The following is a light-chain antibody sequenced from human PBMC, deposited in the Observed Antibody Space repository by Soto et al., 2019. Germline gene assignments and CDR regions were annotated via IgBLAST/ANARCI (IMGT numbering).Light chain of an antibody. V-gene: IGKV4-1*01. CDR3: QQYESTPPT. J-gene: IGKJ2*01. CDR2: WAS. CDR1: QSVLYSSNNKNY. Sequence: DIVMTQSPDSLAVSLGERATINCKSSQSVLYSSNNKNYLAWYQQRPGQPPKLLIYWASTRESGVPDRFSGSGSGTDFTLTITSLQADDVAVYSCQQYESTPPTFGQGTKLEIK.